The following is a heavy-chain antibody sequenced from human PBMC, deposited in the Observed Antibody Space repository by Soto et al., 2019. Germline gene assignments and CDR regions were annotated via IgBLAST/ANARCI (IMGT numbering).Heavy chain of an antibody. CDR3: ARLSFGDQGNY. Sequence: QVQLQESGPGLVKPSETLSLTCTVSGDSMSGYYWSWIRQSPVRRLEWIGYIFHSGTTNYNPSLKSRLSMSVDAAKNQFSLRVTSVTAADTAIYYCARLSFGDQGNYWGQGTLVTVSS. D-gene: IGHD2-21*02. J-gene: IGHJ4*02. V-gene: IGHV4-59*01. CDR2: IFHSGTT. CDR1: GDSMSGYY.